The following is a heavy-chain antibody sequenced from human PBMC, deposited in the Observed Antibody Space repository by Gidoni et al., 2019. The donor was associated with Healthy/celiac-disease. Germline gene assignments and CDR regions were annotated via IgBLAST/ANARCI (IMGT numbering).Heavy chain of an antibody. CDR2: IYYSGST. V-gene: IGHV4-39*01. D-gene: IGHD1-26*01. CDR3: ARHREFQLVGASSWFDP. J-gene: IGHJ5*02. CDR1: GGSISSSSSY. Sequence: QLQLQESGPGLVKPSETLSLTCTVSGGSISSSSSYWGWIRQPPGKGLEWIGSIYYSGSTYYNPSLKSRVTISVDTSKNQFSLKLSSVTAADTAVYYCARHREFQLVGASSWFDPWGQGTLVTVSS.